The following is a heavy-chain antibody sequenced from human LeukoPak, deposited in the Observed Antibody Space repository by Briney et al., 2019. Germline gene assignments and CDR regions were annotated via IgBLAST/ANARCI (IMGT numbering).Heavy chain of an antibody. J-gene: IGHJ4*02. CDR2: ISYDGSNK. CDR1: GFTFSSYA. D-gene: IGHD5-18*01. CDR3: AKGDKPVIAMVKFDY. V-gene: IGHV3-30*04. Sequence: GRSLRLSCAASGFTFSSYAMHWVRQAPGKGLEWVAVISYDGSNKYYADSVKGRFTISRDNSKNTLYMQMNSLRAEDTAVYYCAKGDKPVIAMVKFDYWGQGTLVTVSS.